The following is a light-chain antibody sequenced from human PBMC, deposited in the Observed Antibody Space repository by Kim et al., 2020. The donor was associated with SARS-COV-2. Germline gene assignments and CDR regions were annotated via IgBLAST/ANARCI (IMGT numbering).Light chain of an antibody. CDR3: AAWDDSLNGPV. J-gene: IGLJ1*01. V-gene: IGLV1-44*01. Sequence: QPVLTQPPSASGTPGQRVTISCSGSSSNIGSNTVNWYQQLPGTAPKLLIYRNNQRPSGVPDRFSGSKSGTSASLAISGLQSEDEADYYCAAWDDSLNGPVFGTGTKVTVL. CDR2: RNN. CDR1: SSNIGSNT.